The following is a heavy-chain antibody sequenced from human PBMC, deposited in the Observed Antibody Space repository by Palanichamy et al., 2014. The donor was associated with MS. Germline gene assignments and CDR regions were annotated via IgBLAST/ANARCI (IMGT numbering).Heavy chain of an antibody. V-gene: IGHV3-64D*06. CDR3: VKARGGSSD. J-gene: IGHJ4*02. CDR1: GFTFNSYS. Sequence: EVQLVESGGGLVQPGGSLRLSCSASGFTFNSYSMHWVRQTPGKGLEYAAVVRGDGSDPDYADSVRGRFTISRDNSRNTLYLQMSSLRPEDTAVYYCVKARGGSSDWGQGTLVTVSS. D-gene: IGHD1-26*01. CDR2: VRGDGSDP.